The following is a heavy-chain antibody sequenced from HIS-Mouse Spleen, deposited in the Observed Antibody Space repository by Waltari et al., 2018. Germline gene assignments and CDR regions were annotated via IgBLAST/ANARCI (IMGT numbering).Heavy chain of an antibody. CDR1: GGSISSYY. CDR2: YYSGST. CDR3: ARASRDLLLPRYFDL. Sequence: QVQLQESGPGLVKPSETLSLTCTVSGGSISSYYWSWIRQPQGKGLEWIGYYSGSTNYNPSLKRRVTISVDTSKNQFSLKLSSVTAADTAVYYCARASRDLLLPRYFDLWGRGTLVTVSS. J-gene: IGHJ2*01. V-gene: IGHV4-59*01.